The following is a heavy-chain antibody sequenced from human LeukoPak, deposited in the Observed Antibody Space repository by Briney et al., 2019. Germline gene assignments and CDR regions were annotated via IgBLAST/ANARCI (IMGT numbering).Heavy chain of an antibody. V-gene: IGHV3-48*03. Sequence: GGSLRLSCAASGFTFSTYAMTWVRQAPGKGLEWVSYISSSGSTIYYADSVKGRFTISRDNAKNSLYLQMNSLRAEDTAVYYCARGPPHGYYYDSSGYSGRYYYYYYGMDVWGQGTTVTVSS. CDR2: ISSSGSTI. CDR3: ARGPPHGYYYDSSGYSGRYYYYYYGMDV. J-gene: IGHJ6*02. D-gene: IGHD3-22*01. CDR1: GFTFSTYA.